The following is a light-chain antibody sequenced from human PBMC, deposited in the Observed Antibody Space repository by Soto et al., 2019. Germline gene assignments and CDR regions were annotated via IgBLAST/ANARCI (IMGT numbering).Light chain of an antibody. CDR2: GNS. J-gene: IGLJ1*01. CDR1: SSNIGAGYD. CDR3: QSYDSSLSGYV. V-gene: IGLV1-40*01. Sequence: QSVRTQPPSVSGAPGQRVTDSCTGSSSNIGAGYDVHWYQQLPGTAPKLLIYGNSNRPSGVPDRFSGSKSGTSASLAITGLQAEDEADYYCQSYDSSLSGYVFGTETKLTVL.